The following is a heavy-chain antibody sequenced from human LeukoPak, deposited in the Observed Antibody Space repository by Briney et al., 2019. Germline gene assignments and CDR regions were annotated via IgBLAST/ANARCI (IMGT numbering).Heavy chain of an antibody. D-gene: IGHD5-18*01. Sequence: SETLSLTCAVYGGSFSGYYWSWIRQPPGKGLEWIGEINHSGSTNYNPSLKSRVTISVDTSKNQFSLKLSSVTAADTAVYYCARAGQLWRRYYFDYWGQGTLVTVPS. CDR3: ARAGQLWRRYYFDY. J-gene: IGHJ4*02. CDR1: GGSFSGYY. CDR2: INHSGST. V-gene: IGHV4-34*01.